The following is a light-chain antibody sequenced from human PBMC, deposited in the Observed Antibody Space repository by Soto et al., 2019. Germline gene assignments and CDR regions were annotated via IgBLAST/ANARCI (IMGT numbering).Light chain of an antibody. CDR3: KQSYSTPH. CDR2: AAS. Sequence: DIPMTQSPSSLSASVGDRVTITCRASQSISSYLNWYQQKPGKAPKLLIYAASSLQSGVPSRFSGSGSGTDFPPPTSSLQPEDFATNYCKQSYSTPHFGQGTRLEIK. CDR1: QSISSY. V-gene: IGKV1-39*01. J-gene: IGKJ5*01.